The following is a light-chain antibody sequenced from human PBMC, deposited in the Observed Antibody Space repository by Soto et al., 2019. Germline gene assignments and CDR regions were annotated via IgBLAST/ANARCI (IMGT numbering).Light chain of an antibody. V-gene: IGKV3-20*01. CDR1: QSVSSSY. Sequence: DIVLTQSPGTLSLSPGERAALSCRASQSVSSSYLAWYQQKPGQAPRLLSYGASNRATGIPDRFSGSGSGTDFTLTISRLEPEDFAVYYCQQYDNSPLTLGGGTKVDIK. CDR3: QQYDNSPLT. CDR2: GAS. J-gene: IGKJ4*01.